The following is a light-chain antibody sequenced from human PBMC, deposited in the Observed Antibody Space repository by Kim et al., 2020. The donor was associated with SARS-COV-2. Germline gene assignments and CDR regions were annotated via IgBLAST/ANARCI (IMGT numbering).Light chain of an antibody. J-gene: IGKJ4*01. CDR3: QQTNNFPLS. V-gene: IGKV1D-12*01. Sequence: IQMTQSPSSVSASVGDTVTITCRASQTFSNWLVWYQQKPGKAPKLLIYAASTLHRGVPSRFSGGESGTDFTLTISNLQPEDFASYHCQQTNNFPLSFGGGTKVDIK. CDR2: AAS. CDR1: QTFSNW.